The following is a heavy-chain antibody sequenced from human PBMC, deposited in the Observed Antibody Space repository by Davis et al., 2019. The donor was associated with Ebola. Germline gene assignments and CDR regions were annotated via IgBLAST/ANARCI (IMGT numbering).Heavy chain of an antibody. CDR2: ISGSGGST. D-gene: IGHD1-14*01. CDR3: AKDWAEPWEQHRNGMDV. V-gene: IGHV3-23*01. CDR1: GFTFSSYA. J-gene: IGHJ6*04. Sequence: GESLKISCAASGFTFSSYAMSWVRQAPGKGLEWVSAISGSGGSTYYADSVKGRFTISRDNSKNTLCLQMNSLRAEDTAVYYCAKDWAEPWEQHRNGMDVWGKGTTVTVSS.